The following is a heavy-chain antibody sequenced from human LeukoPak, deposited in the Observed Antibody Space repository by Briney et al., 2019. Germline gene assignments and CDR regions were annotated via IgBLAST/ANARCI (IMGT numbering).Heavy chain of an antibody. Sequence: PSETLSLTCAVYGGSFSGYYWSWIRQPPGKGLEWIGYIYYSGSTNYNPSLKSRVTISVDTSKNQFSLKLSSVTAADTAVYYCASYPFDYWGQGTLVTVSS. CDR2: IYYSGST. CDR1: GGSFSGYY. V-gene: IGHV4-59*01. J-gene: IGHJ4*02. CDR3: ASYPFDY.